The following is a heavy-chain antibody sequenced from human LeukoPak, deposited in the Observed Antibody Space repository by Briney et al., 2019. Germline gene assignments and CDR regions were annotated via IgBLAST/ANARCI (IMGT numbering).Heavy chain of an antibody. CDR3: ARVAIPGTETFDY. D-gene: IGHD2-2*02. Sequence: GASVKLSCKTSGYTFTGYYMHWVRQAPGQGLEWMGWINPNSGGTNYAQKFQGRVTMTRDTSITAVYMELSRLRSDDTAVYYCARVAIPGTETFDYWGQGTLVTVSS. V-gene: IGHV1-2*02. J-gene: IGHJ4*02. CDR1: GYTFTGYY. CDR2: INPNSGGT.